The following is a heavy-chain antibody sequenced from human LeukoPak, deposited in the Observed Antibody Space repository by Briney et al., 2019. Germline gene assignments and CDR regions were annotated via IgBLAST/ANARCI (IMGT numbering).Heavy chain of an antibody. V-gene: IGHV1-24*01. Sequence: GASVRVSCMVSAYTLSELAIHWLRQAPGEGPEWMGGFYRKDAEIVYAQKFQDRVTMTEDTSTDTTYMELSSLTSEDTAVYFCAASSGYRGGWRDKRTRYFFDFWGQGTLVTVSS. CDR3: AASSGYRGGWRDKRTRYFFDF. CDR1: AYTLSELA. CDR2: FYRKDAEI. J-gene: IGHJ4*02. D-gene: IGHD5-18*01.